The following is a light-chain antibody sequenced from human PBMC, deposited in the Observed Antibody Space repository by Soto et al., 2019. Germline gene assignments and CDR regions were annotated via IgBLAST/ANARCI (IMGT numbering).Light chain of an antibody. CDR3: QQYGSSPLT. CDR1: QSVSSSY. V-gene: IGKV3-20*01. J-gene: IGKJ4*01. CDR2: GTS. Sequence: DIVLTQSPGTLSLSPGEGATLSCRASQSVSSSYLAWYQQKPGRAPRLLIYGTSSRATDIPDRFSGSGAGTDFTLTISRLEAEDFALYYCQQYGSSPLTFGGGTKVEIK.